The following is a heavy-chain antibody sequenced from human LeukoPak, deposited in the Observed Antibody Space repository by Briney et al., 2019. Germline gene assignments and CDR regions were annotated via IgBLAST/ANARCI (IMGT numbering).Heavy chain of an antibody. CDR1: GFTVSSKY. J-gene: IGHJ6*02. Sequence: PGGSLSLSCAASGFTVSSKYMNWVRPAPGKGLEWVSVIESGGSTYYADSVKGRFTVSRDNFQNTLYLQMNSLRAEDTAVYYCARVGSYYDMDVWGQGTTVTVSS. CDR2: IESGGST. V-gene: IGHV3-53*01. D-gene: IGHD3-10*01. CDR3: ARVGSYYDMDV.